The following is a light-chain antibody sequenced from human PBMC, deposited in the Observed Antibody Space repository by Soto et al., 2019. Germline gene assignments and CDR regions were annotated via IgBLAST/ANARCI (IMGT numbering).Light chain of an antibody. CDR1: QSLLHSNGYNY. CDR3: MQALQTPEIT. Sequence: DIVMTRSPLSLPVTPGEPASISCRSSQSLLHSNGYNYLDWYLQKPGQSPQLLIYLGSNRASGVPDRFSGSGSGTDFTLKISRVEAEDVGVYYCMQALQTPEITFGQGTRLEIK. J-gene: IGKJ5*01. V-gene: IGKV2-28*01. CDR2: LGS.